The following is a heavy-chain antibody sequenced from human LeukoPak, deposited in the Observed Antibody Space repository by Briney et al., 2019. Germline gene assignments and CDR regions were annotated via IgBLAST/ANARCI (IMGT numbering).Heavy chain of an antibody. D-gene: IGHD5-12*01. CDR3: ARYIVATTFDY. J-gene: IGHJ4*02. CDR2: INPNSGGT. CDR1: GYTFTSYG. V-gene: IGHV1-2*02. Sequence: ASVKVSCKASGYTFTSYGISWVRQAPGQGLEWMGWINPNSGGTNYAQKFQGRVTMTRDTSISTAYMELSRLRSDDTAVYYCARYIVATTFDYWGQGTLVTVSS.